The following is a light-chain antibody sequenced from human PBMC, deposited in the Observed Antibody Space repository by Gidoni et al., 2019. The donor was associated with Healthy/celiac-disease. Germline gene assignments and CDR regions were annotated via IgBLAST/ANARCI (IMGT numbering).Light chain of an antibody. CDR3: QQRSNWPPH. V-gene: IGKV3-11*01. Sequence: EIVLTQSPATLSLSPGERATLSCRASQSVSSYLAWYQQKPGQPPRLLIYDASNRATGIPARFSGSGSGTDFTLTISRLEPEDFAVYYCQQRSNWPPHFGPGTKVDIK. CDR1: QSVSSY. J-gene: IGKJ3*01. CDR2: DAS.